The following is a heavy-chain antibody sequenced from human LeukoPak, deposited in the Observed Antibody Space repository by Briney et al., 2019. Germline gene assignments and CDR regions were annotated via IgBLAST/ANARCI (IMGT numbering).Heavy chain of an antibody. CDR3: ARDVLPWLGELSG. D-gene: IGHD3-10*01. J-gene: IGHJ4*02. CDR1: GFTFSSYA. CDR2: ISSSSSTI. V-gene: IGHV3-48*01. Sequence: GGSLRLSCAASGFTFSSYAMSWVRQAPGKGLEWVSYISSSSSTIYYADSVKGRFTISRDNAKNSLYVQMNSLRAEDTAVYYCARDVLPWLGELSGWGQGTLVTVSS.